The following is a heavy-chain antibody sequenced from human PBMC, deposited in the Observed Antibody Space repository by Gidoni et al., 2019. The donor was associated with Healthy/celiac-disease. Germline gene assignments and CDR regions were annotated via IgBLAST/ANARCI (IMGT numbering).Heavy chain of an antibody. CDR1: GGSVSSGSYY. D-gene: IGHD6-13*01. Sequence: QVQLQESGPGLVKPSETLSLTCTVSGGSVSSGSYYWSWIRQPPGKGLGWIGYIYYSGSTNYNPSLKSRVTISVDTSKNQFSLKLSSVTAADTAVYYCARITAAGLHYYGMDVWGQGTTVTVSS. V-gene: IGHV4-61*01. CDR2: IYYSGST. CDR3: ARITAAGLHYYGMDV. J-gene: IGHJ6*02.